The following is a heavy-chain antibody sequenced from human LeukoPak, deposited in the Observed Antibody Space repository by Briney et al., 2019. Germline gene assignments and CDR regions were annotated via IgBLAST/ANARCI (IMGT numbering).Heavy chain of an antibody. CDR1: GFNFSSYW. V-gene: IGHV3-74*01. D-gene: IGHD4-23*01. Sequence: GGSLRLSCAASGFNFSSYWMNWVRPAPGKGVVWVSHIASDGSSTTYADSVKGRFSISRDNAKNTLYLQMNSLRVEDTAVYYCARGRPHGNDYWGQGTLVTVSS. CDR3: ARGRPHGNDY. CDR2: IASDGSST. J-gene: IGHJ4*02.